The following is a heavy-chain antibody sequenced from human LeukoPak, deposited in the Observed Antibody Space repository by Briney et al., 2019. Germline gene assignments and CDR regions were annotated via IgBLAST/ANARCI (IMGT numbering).Heavy chain of an antibody. V-gene: IGHV4-61*02. CDR1: GGSISSGSYY. CDR2: IYTSGST. D-gene: IGHD5-18*01. CDR3: ARTTEGGYTSDYFYYYYMDV. Sequence: SETLSLTCTVSGGSISSGSYYWSWIRQPAGKGLEWIGRIYTSGSTSYNPSLESRVTMSVDTSKNQFSLKLSSVTAADTAVYYCARTTEGGYTSDYFYYYYMDVWGKGTTVTISS. J-gene: IGHJ6*03.